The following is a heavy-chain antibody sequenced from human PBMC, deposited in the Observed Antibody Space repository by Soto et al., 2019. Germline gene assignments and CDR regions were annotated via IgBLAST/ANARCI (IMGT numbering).Heavy chain of an antibody. D-gene: IGHD1-1*01. CDR3: ARDWVHERWFDP. CDR1: GGSVNSGDYY. Sequence: PSETLSLTCTVFGGSVNSGDYYWSWIRQSPGKGLEWIGSIFYSGTTDYNPSLQGRITISIATSKNQFSLRLTSVTAADTALYYCARDWVHERWFDPWGKGTLVTVSS. V-gene: IGHV4-30-4*01. J-gene: IGHJ5*02. CDR2: IFYSGTT.